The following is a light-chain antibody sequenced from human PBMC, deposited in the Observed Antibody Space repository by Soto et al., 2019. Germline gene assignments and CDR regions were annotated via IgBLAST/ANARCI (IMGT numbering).Light chain of an antibody. CDR3: AAWDDSLKGYV. V-gene: IGLV1-47*01. CDR2: RND. CDR1: SSNIGTNY. J-gene: IGLJ1*01. Sequence: QSVLTQPPSASATPGQRVTISCSGSSSNIGTNYVYWYQHLPGTAPKLLIYRNDQRPSGVPDRFSGSMSGTAASLAIGGLRSEDEADYYCAAWDDSLKGYVFGTGTKVTVL.